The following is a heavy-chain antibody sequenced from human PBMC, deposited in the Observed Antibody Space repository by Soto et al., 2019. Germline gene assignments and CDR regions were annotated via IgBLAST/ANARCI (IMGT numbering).Heavy chain of an antibody. CDR1: GFTLSTYT. Sequence: QVDLVESGGGVVQPGRSLRLSCAASGFTLSTYTIHWVRQAPGKGLQWVALVSGDGRTKRYADSGKGRFTISRDNSKNKVFLQRNSLTPDDTAVYYCARESLGDYEHGHYYYGLDVWGQGTTVIVSS. CDR3: ARESLGDYEHGHYYYGLDV. D-gene: IGHD4-17*01. V-gene: IGHV3-30*01. J-gene: IGHJ6*02. CDR2: VSGDGRTK.